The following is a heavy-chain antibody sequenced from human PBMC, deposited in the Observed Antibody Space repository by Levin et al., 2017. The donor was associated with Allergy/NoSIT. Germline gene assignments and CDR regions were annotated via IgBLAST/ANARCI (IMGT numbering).Heavy chain of an antibody. CDR2: INHSGST. V-gene: IGHV4-34*01. D-gene: IGHD6-13*01. CDR1: GESFSGYY. CDR3: ARGRGRSSSWLRRNWFDP. Sequence: SETLSLTCAVYGESFSGYYWSWIRQPPGKGLEWFGEINHSGSTNYNPSLKSRVTISVDTSKNQFSLKLSSVTAADTAVYYCARGRGRSSSWLRRNWFDPWGQGTLVTVSS. J-gene: IGHJ5*02.